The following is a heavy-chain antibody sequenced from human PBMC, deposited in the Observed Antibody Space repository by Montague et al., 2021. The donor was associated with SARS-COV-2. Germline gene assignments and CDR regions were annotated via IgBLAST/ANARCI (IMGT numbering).Heavy chain of an antibody. J-gene: IGHJ6*02. CDR2: ISSSSSYT. D-gene: IGHD5-12*01. CDR3: ARTPRGYGDFYCGMDV. CDR1: GFTFSDYY. Sequence: SLRLSCAASGFTFSDYYMSWIRQAPGKGLEWVSYISSSSSYTNYADSVKGRFTISRDNAKNSLYLQMNSLRAEDTAVYYCARTPRGYGDFYCGMDVWGQGTMVTVSS. V-gene: IGHV3-11*03.